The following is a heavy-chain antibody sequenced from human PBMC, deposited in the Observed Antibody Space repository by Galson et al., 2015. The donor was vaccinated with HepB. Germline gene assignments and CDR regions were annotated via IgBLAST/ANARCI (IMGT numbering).Heavy chain of an antibody. CDR2: ISSSSSYI. CDR3: ARDPRRAGLVREHGMDV. D-gene: IGHD6-19*01. V-gene: IGHV3-21*01. J-gene: IGHJ6*02. Sequence: SLKLSCAASGFTFSSYSMNWVRQAPGKGLEWVSSISSSSSYIYYADSVKGRFTISRDNAKNSLYLQMNSLRAEDTAVYYCARDPRRAGLVREHGMDVWGQGTTVTVSS. CDR1: GFTFSSYS.